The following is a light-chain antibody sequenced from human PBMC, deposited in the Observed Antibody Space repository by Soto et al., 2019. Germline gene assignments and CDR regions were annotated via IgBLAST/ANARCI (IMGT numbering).Light chain of an antibody. V-gene: IGKV3-20*01. CDR3: QQYGTPRSVT. CDR1: QSGDSNY. Sequence: IVLTQCQGTLSLSPGEEATLSCWASQSGDSNYLAWYQQKPGQTPRLIIYGASGRADGIPHRFSRSGFGTDYSLTISKVETEDFAVYHCQQYGTPRSVTFGHGTRLEIK. CDR2: GAS. J-gene: IGKJ5*01.